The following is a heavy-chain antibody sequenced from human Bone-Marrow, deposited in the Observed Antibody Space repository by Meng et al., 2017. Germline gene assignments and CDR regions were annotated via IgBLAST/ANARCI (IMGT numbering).Heavy chain of an antibody. D-gene: IGHD3-3*01. CDR1: GYTFTSYG. J-gene: IGHJ6*02. Sequence: SVKVSCKASGYTFTSYGISWVRQAPGQGLEWMGGIIPIFGTANYAQKFQGRVTITADESTSTAYMELSSLRSEDTAVYYCARDLRTHTSIRFLEWLLYQTRWDYYYGMDVWGQGTTVTVSS. CDR2: IIPIFGTA. V-gene: IGHV1-69*13. CDR3: ARDLRTHTSIRFLEWLLYQTRWDYYYGMDV.